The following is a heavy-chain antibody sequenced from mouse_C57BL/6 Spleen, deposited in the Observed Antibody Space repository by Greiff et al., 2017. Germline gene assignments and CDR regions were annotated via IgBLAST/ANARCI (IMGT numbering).Heavy chain of an antibody. J-gene: IGHJ3*01. CDR3: ARERAYDYGGFAY. CDR1: GYTFTSYW. D-gene: IGHD2-4*01. CDR2: IYPGSGST. Sequence: QVQLKQPGAELVKPGASVKMSCKASGYTFTSYWITWVKQRPGQGLEWIGDIYPGSGSTNYNEKFKSKATLTVDTSSSTAYMQLSSLTSEDSAVYYCARERAYDYGGFAYWGQGTLVTVSA. V-gene: IGHV1-55*01.